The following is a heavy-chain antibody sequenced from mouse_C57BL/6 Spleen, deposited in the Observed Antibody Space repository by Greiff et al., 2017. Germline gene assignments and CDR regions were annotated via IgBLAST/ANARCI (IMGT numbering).Heavy chain of an antibody. V-gene: IGHV14-2*01. D-gene: IGHD3-2*02. J-gene: IGHJ2*01. CDR2: IDPEDGET. CDR3: ASTAQATRDYFDY. CDR1: GFNIKDYY. Sequence: LVESGAELVKPGASVKLSCTASGFNIKDYYMHWVKQRTEQGLEWIGRIDPEDGETKYAPKFQGKATITADTSSNTAYLQLSSLTSEDTAVYYCASTAQATRDYFDYWGQGTTLTVSS.